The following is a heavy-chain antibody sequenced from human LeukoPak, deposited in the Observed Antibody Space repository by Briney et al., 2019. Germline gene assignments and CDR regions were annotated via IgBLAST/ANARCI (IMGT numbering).Heavy chain of an antibody. J-gene: IGHJ5*02. CDR1: GFTFSSYA. V-gene: IGHV3-7*01. Sequence: GGSLRLSCAASGFTFSSYAMSWVRQAPGKGLEWVANIKQDGSEKYYVDSVKGRFTISRDNAKNSLYLQMNSLRAEDTAVYYCARDIGWGHHWFDPWGQGTLVTVSS. CDR2: IKQDGSEK. CDR3: ARDIGWGHHWFDP. D-gene: IGHD6-19*01.